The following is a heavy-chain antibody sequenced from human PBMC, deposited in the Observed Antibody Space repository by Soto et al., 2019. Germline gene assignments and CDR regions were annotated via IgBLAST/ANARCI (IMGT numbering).Heavy chain of an antibody. J-gene: IGHJ4*02. CDR3: ARDIFAVTTMTRGFDY. CDR2: INPNSGGT. CDR1: GYTFTGYY. V-gene: IGHV1-2*02. Sequence: ASVKVSFKASGYTFTGYYMHWLRQAPGQGLEWMGWINPNSGGTNYAQKFQGRVTMTRDTSISTAYMELSRLRSDDTAVYYCARDIFAVTTMTRGFDYWGQGTLVTVSS. D-gene: IGHD4-17*01.